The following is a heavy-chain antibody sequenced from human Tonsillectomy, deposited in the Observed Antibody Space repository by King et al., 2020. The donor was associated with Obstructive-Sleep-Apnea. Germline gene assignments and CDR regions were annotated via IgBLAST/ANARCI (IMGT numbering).Heavy chain of an antibody. Sequence: HITLKESGPTLVKPTQTLTLTCTFSGFSLSSSGVGVGWIRQPPGKALEWLALMYWDGDKRYSPSLKSRVTITKDTSKNQVVLTMTNMDPVDTATYYCAHSRFSSSLWGMDVWGQGTTVTVSS. CDR2: MYWDGDK. CDR1: GFSLSSSGVG. CDR3: AHSRFSSSLWGMDV. J-gene: IGHJ6*02. V-gene: IGHV2-5*02. D-gene: IGHD6-13*01.